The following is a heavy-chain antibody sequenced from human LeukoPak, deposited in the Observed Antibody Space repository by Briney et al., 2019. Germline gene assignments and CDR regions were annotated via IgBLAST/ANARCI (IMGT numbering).Heavy chain of an antibody. V-gene: IGHV4-34*01. CDR3: ARGIAAAASFFDY. CDR2: INHSGST. D-gene: IGHD6-13*01. J-gene: IGHJ4*02. CDR1: GGSFSGYY. Sequence: PSETLSLTCAVYGGSFSGYYWSWIRQPPGKGLEWIGEINHSGSTNYNPSLKSRVTISVDTPKNQFSLKLSSVTAADTAVYYCARGIAAAASFFDYWGQGTLVTVSS.